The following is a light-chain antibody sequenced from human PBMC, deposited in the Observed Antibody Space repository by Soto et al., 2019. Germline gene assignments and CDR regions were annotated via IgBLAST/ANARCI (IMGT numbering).Light chain of an antibody. Sequence: EIVLTQSPGTLSLSPGERATLSCRASQSVTSNYLAWYQHKPGQAPRCLIYGAASRSTGIPDRFSGSGSGTDFTLTISRLEPEDFAVYYCQQYGTSLTVGQGTKLDIK. CDR1: QSVTSNY. V-gene: IGKV3-20*01. J-gene: IGKJ2*01. CDR2: GAA. CDR3: QQYGTSLT.